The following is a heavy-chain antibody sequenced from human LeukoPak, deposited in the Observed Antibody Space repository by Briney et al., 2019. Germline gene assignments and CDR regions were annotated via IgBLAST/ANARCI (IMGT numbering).Heavy chain of an antibody. CDR2: LSPSGGIT. CDR3: ARGVNYFVLEY. D-gene: IGHD3-10*02. CDR1: GFTFSAYA. J-gene: IGHJ4*02. V-gene: IGHV3-23*01. Sequence: GGSLRLSCAASGFTFSAYAMSWVRQAPGKGLEWVSALSPSGGITYYEDSVKGRFTISRDNSKNTLYLQMNSLRAEDTAVYYCARGVNYFVLEYWGQGTLVTISS.